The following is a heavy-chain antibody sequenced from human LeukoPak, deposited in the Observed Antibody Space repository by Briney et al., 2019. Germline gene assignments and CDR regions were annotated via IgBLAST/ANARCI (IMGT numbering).Heavy chain of an antibody. V-gene: IGHV5-51*01. CDR3: ARVRDWGDTTPFDS. CDR2: IYPDDSET. Sequence: GESLKISCKGSGYSFTNFWIGWVRQMPGKGLEWMGIIYPDDSETRYSPSFEGQITISADKSISAAYLHWSGLKASDTAMYYCARVRDWGDTTPFDSWGPGALVTVSS. J-gene: IGHJ4*02. D-gene: IGHD7-27*01. CDR1: GYSFTNFW.